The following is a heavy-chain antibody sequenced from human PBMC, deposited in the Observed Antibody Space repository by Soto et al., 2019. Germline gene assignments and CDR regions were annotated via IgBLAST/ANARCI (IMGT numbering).Heavy chain of an antibody. Sequence: GGSLRLSCAASGFTFSSYSMNWVRQAPGKGLEWVSSISSSSSYIYYADSVKGRFTISRDNAKNSLYLQMNSLRAEDTAVYYCARGRQLAYYYYYYMAVWGKGTTVTVSS. D-gene: IGHD6-13*01. J-gene: IGHJ6*03. V-gene: IGHV3-21*01. CDR3: ARGRQLAYYYYYYMAV. CDR2: ISSSSSYI. CDR1: GFTFSSYS.